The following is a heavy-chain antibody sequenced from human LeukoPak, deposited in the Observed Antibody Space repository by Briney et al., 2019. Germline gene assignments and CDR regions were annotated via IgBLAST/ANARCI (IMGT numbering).Heavy chain of an antibody. CDR1: GYTFTSYD. D-gene: IGHD2-2*01. V-gene: IGHV1-8*03. J-gene: IGHJ6*03. CDR2: MNPNSGNT. CDR3: ARGRDEVVPAAMGYYYYMDV. Sequence: GASVKVSCKASGYTFTSYDINWVRQATGQGLEWMGWMNPNSGNTGYAQKFQGRVTITRNTSISTAYMELSSLRSEDTVVYYCARGRDEVVPAAMGYYYYMDVWGKGTTVTVSS.